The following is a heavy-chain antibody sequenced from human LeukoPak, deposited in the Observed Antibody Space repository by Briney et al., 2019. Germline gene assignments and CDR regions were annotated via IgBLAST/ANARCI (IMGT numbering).Heavy chain of an antibody. D-gene: IGHD3-9*01. CDR1: GLSFSNAW. Sequence: PGGSLRLSCAASGLSFSNAWMNWVRQAPGKGLEWVGRIRTKTDGGTADYAAPVQGRVTISRDDSKTTLYLEMNNLKIEDTAVYYCTTVNDILTGYDGFDYWGQGTLVTVSS. CDR2: IRTKTDGGTA. J-gene: IGHJ4*02. V-gene: IGHV3-15*07. CDR3: TTVNDILTGYDGFDY.